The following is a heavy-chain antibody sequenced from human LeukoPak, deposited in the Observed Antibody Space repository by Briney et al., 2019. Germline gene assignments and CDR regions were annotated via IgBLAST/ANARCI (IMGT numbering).Heavy chain of an antibody. CDR1: GYTFTGYG. D-gene: IGHD3-22*01. Sequence: ASVKVSCKASGYTFTGYGISWVRQAPGQGLEWMGWISAYNGNTNYAQKLQGRVTMTTDTSTSTAYMELRSLRSDDTAVYYCARDTNYYDSRVFDYWGQGTLVTVSS. CDR3: ARDTNYYDSRVFDY. V-gene: IGHV1-18*01. J-gene: IGHJ4*02. CDR2: ISAYNGNT.